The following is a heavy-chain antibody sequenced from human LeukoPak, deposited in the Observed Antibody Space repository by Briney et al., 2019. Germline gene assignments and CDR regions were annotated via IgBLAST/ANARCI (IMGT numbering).Heavy chain of an antibody. CDR2: INPNSGGT. V-gene: IGHV1-2*02. CDR3: ARSHDYGEYAGGVNFDS. CDR1: GYTFTDYY. J-gene: IGHJ4*02. Sequence: ASVKVSCKASGYTFTDYYMHWVRQAPGPGLEWMGWINPNSGGTKNAQKFQGRVTMTRDTSINTAYMELSRLKSDDTVVFYCARSHDYGEYAGGVNFDSWGQGTLVTVSS. D-gene: IGHD4-17*01.